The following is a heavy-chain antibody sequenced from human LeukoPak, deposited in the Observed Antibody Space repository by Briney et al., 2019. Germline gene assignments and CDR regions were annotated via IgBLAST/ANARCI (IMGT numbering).Heavy chain of an antibody. Sequence: GGSLRVSCAVSGFTFSSYAMSWVRQAPGKGLEWVAGIRGSGGSTYYADSVKGRFTISRDNSKNTLYLQMNSLRAEDTAVYYCAKQWPVDYWGQGTLVTVSS. CDR1: GFTFSSYA. CDR3: AKQWPVDY. CDR2: IRGSGGST. D-gene: IGHD6-19*01. J-gene: IGHJ4*02. V-gene: IGHV3-23*01.